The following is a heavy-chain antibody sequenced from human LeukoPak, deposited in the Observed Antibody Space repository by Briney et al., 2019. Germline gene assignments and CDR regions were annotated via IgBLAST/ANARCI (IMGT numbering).Heavy chain of an antibody. CDR2: IYYSGST. CDR3: ASGDFWSGYSYDY. J-gene: IGHJ4*02. Sequence: PSETLSLTCTVSGGSISSYYWSWIRQPPGKGLEWIGYIYYSGSTNYNPSLKSRVTISVDTSKNQFSLKLSSVTAADTAVYYCASGDFWSGYSYDYWGQGTLVTVSS. V-gene: IGHV4-59*01. CDR1: GGSISSYY. D-gene: IGHD3-3*01.